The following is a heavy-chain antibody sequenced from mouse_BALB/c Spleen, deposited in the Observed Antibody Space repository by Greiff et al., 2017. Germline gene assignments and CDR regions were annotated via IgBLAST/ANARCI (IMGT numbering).Heavy chain of an antibody. Sequence: EVKVVESGGGLVKPGGSLKLSCAASGFTFSSYAMSWVRQSPEKRLEWVAEISSGGSYTYYPDTVTGRFTISRDNAKNTLYLEMSSLRSEDTAMYYCARGYYDYDGGWGQGTSVTVSS. J-gene: IGHJ4*01. CDR2: ISSGGSYT. CDR1: GFTFSSYA. V-gene: IGHV5-9-4*01. CDR3: ARGYYDYDGG. D-gene: IGHD2-4*01.